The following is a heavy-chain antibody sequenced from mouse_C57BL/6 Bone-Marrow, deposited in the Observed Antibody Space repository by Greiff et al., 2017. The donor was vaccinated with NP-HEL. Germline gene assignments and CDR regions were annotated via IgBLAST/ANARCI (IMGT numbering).Heavy chain of an antibody. CDR2: IWSGGST. J-gene: IGHJ4*01. CDR1: GFSLTSYG. Sequence: VQGVESGPGLVQPSQSLSITCTVSGFSLTSYGVHWVRQSPGKGLEWLGVIWSGGSTDYNAAFISRLSISKDNSKSQVFFKMNSLQADDTAIYYCARKGTTAPYAMDYWGQGTSVTVSS. D-gene: IGHD1-2*01. V-gene: IGHV2-2*01. CDR3: ARKGTTAPYAMDY.